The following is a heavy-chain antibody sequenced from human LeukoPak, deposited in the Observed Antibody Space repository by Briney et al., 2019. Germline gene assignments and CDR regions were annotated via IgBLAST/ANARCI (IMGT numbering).Heavy chain of an antibody. V-gene: IGHV3-33*01. Sequence: GTSLRLSCAASGFTFRNYGMHWVRQAPGKGLEWVAVIYYDGNNKYYGDSVKGRFTISRDNSKNTLYLQMNSLRAEDTAVYYCAREGLIQLFDYWGQGTLVTVSS. J-gene: IGHJ4*02. CDR3: AREGLIQLFDY. D-gene: IGHD5-18*01. CDR1: GFTFRNYG. CDR2: IYYDGNNK.